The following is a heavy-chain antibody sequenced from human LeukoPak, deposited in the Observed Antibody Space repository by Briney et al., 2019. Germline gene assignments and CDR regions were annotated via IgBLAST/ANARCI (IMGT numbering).Heavy chain of an antibody. V-gene: IGHV1-58*01. CDR1: GFTFTSSA. CDR3: AADSYYYDSSGYNY. J-gene: IGHJ4*02. Sequence: ASVKVSCKASGFTFTSSAVQWVRQARGQRLEWIGWILVGSGNTNYAQKFQERVTITRDMSTSTAYMELSSLRSEDTAVYYCAADSYYYDSSGYNYWGQGTLVTVSS. CDR2: ILVGSGNT. D-gene: IGHD3-22*01.